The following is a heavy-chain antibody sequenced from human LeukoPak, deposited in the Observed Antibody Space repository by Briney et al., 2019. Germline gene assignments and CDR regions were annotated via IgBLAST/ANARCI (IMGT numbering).Heavy chain of an antibody. D-gene: IGHD6-19*01. Sequence: SETLSLTCTVSGGSISTYYWSWIRQPPGKGLEWIGYIYYSGSTYYNPSLKSRVTISVDTSKNQFSLKLSSVTAADTAVYYCAREKGGDSSGWYYYWGQGTLVTVSS. CDR3: AREKGGDSSGWYYY. CDR2: IYYSGST. J-gene: IGHJ4*02. V-gene: IGHV4-30-4*01. CDR1: GGSISTYY.